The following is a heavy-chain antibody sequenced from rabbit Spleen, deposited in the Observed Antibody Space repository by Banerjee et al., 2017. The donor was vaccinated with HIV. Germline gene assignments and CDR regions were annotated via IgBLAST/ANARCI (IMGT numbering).Heavy chain of an antibody. J-gene: IGHJ6*01. Sequence: QEQLVESGGGLVQPEGSLTLTCTASGFSFSNKAVMCWVRQAPGKGLEWIACINAVTGKAVYATWAKGRFTFSKTSSTTVTLHMTSLTAADTATYFCARDTSSSFSTYGMDLWGPGTLVTVS. CDR3: ARDTSSSFSTYGMDL. V-gene: IGHV1S45*01. CDR2: INAVTGKA. CDR1: GFSFSNKAV. D-gene: IGHD1-1*01.